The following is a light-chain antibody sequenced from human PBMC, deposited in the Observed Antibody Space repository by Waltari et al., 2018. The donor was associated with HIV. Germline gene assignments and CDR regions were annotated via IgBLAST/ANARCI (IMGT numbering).Light chain of an antibody. CDR3: QHYNNWPPWT. CDR1: QSITSN. V-gene: IGKV3-15*01. J-gene: IGKJ1*01. CDR2: GAS. Sequence: EVVMTQSPATLSVSPGERATISCRASQSITSNLAWYQQKPGQPPRLLIYGASTRATGIPARFSGSGSGTEFTLTISSLQSEDFALYYCQHYNNWPPWTFGQGTKVEIK.